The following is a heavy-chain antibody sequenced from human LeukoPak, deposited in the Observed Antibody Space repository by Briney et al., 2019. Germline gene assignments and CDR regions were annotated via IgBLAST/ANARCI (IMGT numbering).Heavy chain of an antibody. J-gene: IGHJ6*02. Sequence: GGSLRLSCAASGFTFSSYGMHWVRQAPGKGREWVAVISYDGTNKHYIDSVKGRFTISRDNSKNTLYLQMNSLRAEDTAVYYCAKDSGRTYYYYGMDVWGQGTTVTVSS. CDR3: AKDSGRTYYYYGMDV. CDR1: GFTFSSYG. V-gene: IGHV3-30*18. CDR2: ISYDGTNK.